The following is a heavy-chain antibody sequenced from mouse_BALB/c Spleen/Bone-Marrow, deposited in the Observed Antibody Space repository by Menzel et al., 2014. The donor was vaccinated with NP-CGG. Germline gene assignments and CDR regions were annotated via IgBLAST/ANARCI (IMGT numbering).Heavy chain of an antibody. D-gene: IGHD2-3*01. J-gene: IGHJ4*01. CDR2: IDPSDSET. CDR3: ARALGDGYYYAMDY. V-gene: IGHV1-69*02. CDR1: GYTFTSYW. Sequence: VQLQQSGAELVKPGAPVKLSCKASGYTFTSYWMNWVKQRPGRGLEWIGRIDPSDSETHYNQKFKDKATLTVDKSSSTAYIQVSSLTSEDSAVYHCARALGDGYYYAMDYWGRGTSVTVSS.